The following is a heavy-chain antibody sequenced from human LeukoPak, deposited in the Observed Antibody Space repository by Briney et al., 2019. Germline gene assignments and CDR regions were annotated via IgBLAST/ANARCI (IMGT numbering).Heavy chain of an antibody. J-gene: IGHJ4*02. D-gene: IGHD4-17*01. Sequence: ASVKVSCKASGYTFTGYYMHWVRQAPGQGLEWMGWINPNSGGTNYAQKFQGRVTMTRNTSISTAYMELSSLRSEDTAVYYCARASGDSDWGQGTLVTVSS. V-gene: IGHV1-2*02. CDR1: GYTFTGYY. CDR2: INPNSGGT. CDR3: ARASGDSD.